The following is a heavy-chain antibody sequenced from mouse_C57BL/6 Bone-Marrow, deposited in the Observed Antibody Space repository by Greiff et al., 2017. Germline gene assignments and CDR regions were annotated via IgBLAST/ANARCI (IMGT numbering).Heavy chain of an antibody. CDR3: ARGKELTPYYAMDY. CDR2: IYPGSGNT. V-gene: IGHV1-66*01. J-gene: IGHJ4*01. Sequence: QVQLQQSGPELVKPGASVKISCKASGYSFTSYYIHWVKQRPGQGLEWIGWIYPGSGNTKYNEKFKGKATLTADTSSSTAYMQLSSLTSEDSAVYYCARGKELTPYYAMDYWGQGTSVTVSS. D-gene: IGHD1-3*01. CDR1: GYSFTSYY.